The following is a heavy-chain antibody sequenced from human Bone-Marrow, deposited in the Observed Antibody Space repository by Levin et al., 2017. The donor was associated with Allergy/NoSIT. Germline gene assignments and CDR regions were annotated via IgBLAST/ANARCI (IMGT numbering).Heavy chain of an antibody. Sequence: GESLKISCAASGFTFSNYSMNWVRQAPGKGLEWVSSISSRSSNIYYADSVKGRFTISRDNAKNSLYLQMNSLRAEDTAVYYCARDSTAVSSDYWGQGTLVTVSS. V-gene: IGHV3-21*01. CDR1: GFTFSNYS. CDR3: ARDSTAVSSDY. D-gene: IGHD4-11*01. CDR2: ISSRSSNI. J-gene: IGHJ4*02.